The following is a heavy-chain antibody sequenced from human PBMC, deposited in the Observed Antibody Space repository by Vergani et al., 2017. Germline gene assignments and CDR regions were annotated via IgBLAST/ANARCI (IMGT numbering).Heavy chain of an antibody. Sequence: EVQLVESGGGLVQPGRSLRLSCAASGFTFDDYAMHWVRQAPGKGLEWVSGISWNSGSIGYADSVKGRFTISRDNATNSLYLQMNSLRAEDTALYYCAKVIGSYYDSSGYYDYWGQGTLVTVSS. J-gene: IGHJ4*02. CDR2: ISWNSGSI. CDR3: AKVIGSYYDSSGYYDY. D-gene: IGHD3-22*01. CDR1: GFTFDDYA. V-gene: IGHV3-9*01.